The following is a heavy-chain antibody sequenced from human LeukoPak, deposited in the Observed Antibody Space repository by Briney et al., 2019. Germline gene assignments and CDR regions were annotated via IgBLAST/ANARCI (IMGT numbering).Heavy chain of an antibody. CDR3: AKAPVTTCRGAYCYPFDY. CDR1: GFTFSSYA. D-gene: IGHD2-21*01. V-gene: IGHV3-23*01. CDR2: ISGSGDNT. J-gene: IGHJ4*02. Sequence: GGSLRLSCAASGFTFSSYAMSWVRQAPGKGLEWVSGISGSGDNTYYADSVKGRFTISRDSSKNTLFLQMNRLRPEDAAVYYCAKAPVTTCRGAYCYPFDYWGQGTLVTVSS.